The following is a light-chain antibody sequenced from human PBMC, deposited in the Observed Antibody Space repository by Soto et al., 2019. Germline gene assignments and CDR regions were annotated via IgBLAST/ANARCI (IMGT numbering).Light chain of an antibody. CDR2: GAS. CDR3: QQYGRSRFT. V-gene: IGKV3-20*01. Sequence: EIVLTQSPGTLYLSPGERATLSCRASQSVSRSYLAWYQQKPGQAPRLLIYGASSRATGIPGRVSGSGSGTDFTLTLRRLEPEDVAVYYCQQYGRSRFTFARGTKVHL. CDR1: QSVSRSY. J-gene: IGKJ3*01.